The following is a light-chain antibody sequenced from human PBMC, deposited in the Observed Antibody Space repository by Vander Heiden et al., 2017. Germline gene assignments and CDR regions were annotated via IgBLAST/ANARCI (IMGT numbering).Light chain of an antibody. CDR3: QQYDTSPLT. CDR1: QTVRNNY. J-gene: IGKJ4*02. V-gene: IGKV3-20*01. Sequence: LSVAVRSKISCRASQTVRNNYLAWYQQKPGQAPRLLIYGASSRATGIPDRFSGSGSATVLTFTLPSLEPEDLAAYYCQQYDTSPLTFGGGTKVEIK. CDR2: GAS.